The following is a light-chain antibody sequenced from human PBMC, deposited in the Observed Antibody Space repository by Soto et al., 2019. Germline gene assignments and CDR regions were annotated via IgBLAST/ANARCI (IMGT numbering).Light chain of an antibody. J-gene: IGLJ1*01. Sequence: QSVLTQPASVSGSPGQSITISCTGTSSDVGGYNYVSWYQQHPGKAPELMIYDVSNRPSGVSNRFSGSKSGNTASLTISGLQAEDEADYYCSSYTSSSTSPYVFGTGTKLTVL. CDR1: SSDVGGYNY. CDR2: DVS. V-gene: IGLV2-14*01. CDR3: SSYTSSSTSPYV.